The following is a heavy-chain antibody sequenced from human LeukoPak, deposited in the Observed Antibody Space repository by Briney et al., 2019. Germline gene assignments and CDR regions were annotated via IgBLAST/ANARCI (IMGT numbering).Heavy chain of an antibody. V-gene: IGHV1-18*01. CDR1: GYTLTSYR. J-gene: IGHJ4*02. CDR3: ARDRDSITDY. CDR2: ISAYNGNT. Sequence: GASVNVSFKASGYTLTSYRISWVRPAPGQGLEWMGWISAYNGNTNYAQKLQGRVTMTTDTSTSTAYMELRSLRSGDTAVYYCARDRDSITDYWGQGTLVTVSS. D-gene: IGHD3-3*02.